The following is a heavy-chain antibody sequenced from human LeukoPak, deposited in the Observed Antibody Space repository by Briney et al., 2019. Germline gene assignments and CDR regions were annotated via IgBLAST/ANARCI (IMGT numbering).Heavy chain of an antibody. Sequence: PRRCLRLSCAASGFIFTTYGMHWVRQAPNEGLGWVAAISNEVGHKYYADSVKGRFTISRDNSKNTLYLQMNSLRAEDTAVYYCAKVISDSSDYYYGSSLHYWGQGTLVTVSS. CDR3: AKVISDSSDYYYGSSLHY. CDR2: ISNEVGHK. J-gene: IGHJ4*02. D-gene: IGHD3-22*01. CDR1: GFIFTTYG. V-gene: IGHV3-30*18.